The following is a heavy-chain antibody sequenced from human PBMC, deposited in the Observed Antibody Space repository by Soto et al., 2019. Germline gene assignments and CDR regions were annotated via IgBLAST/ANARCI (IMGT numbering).Heavy chain of an antibody. Sequence: QVQLVQSGAEVKKPGSSVKVSCKASGETFSRDTISWVRQAPGQGLEWLGRSIPIPDIAEYAQKFQGRVTIIADKSTDTVYLELNSLKSEDTAVYYCARAVIGTTGTWSHFDFWGQGTLVTVSS. D-gene: IGHD1-7*01. J-gene: IGHJ4*02. CDR1: GETFSRDT. V-gene: IGHV1-69*02. CDR3: ARAVIGTTGTWSHFDF. CDR2: SIPIPDIA.